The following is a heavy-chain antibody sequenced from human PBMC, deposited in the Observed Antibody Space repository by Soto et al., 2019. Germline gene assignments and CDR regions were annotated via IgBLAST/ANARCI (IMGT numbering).Heavy chain of an antibody. D-gene: IGHD5-18*01. Sequence: EVQLVESGGGLVQPGGSLRLSCAASGFTVSTNFMTWVRQAPGKGLEWVSVIYSGGSTFYADSVKGRFTITRDNSENTLYFQMKSLRAEDTAVYYCARAKMQLWPNYYDDGLDVWGQGTTVTVSS. CDR1: GFTVSTNF. CDR3: ARAKMQLWPNYYDDGLDV. CDR2: IYSGGST. V-gene: IGHV3-66*01. J-gene: IGHJ6*02.